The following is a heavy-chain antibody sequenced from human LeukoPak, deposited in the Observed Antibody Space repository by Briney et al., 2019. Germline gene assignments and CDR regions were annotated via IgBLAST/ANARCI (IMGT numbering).Heavy chain of an antibody. CDR1: GYTFTGYY. Sequence: ASVQVSCKASGYTFTGYYMHWVRQAPGQGLEWMGWINPNSGGTNYAQKFQGRVTMTRDTSISTAYMELSRLRSDDTAVYYCARGRVGPPLYYYYGMDVWGQGTTVTVSS. V-gene: IGHV1-2*02. CDR3: ARGRVGPPLYYYYGMDV. CDR2: INPNSGGT. J-gene: IGHJ6*02. D-gene: IGHD1-26*01.